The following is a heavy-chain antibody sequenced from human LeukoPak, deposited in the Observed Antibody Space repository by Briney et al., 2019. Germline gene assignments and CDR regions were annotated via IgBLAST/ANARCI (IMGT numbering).Heavy chain of an antibody. J-gene: IGHJ4*02. V-gene: IGHV1-24*01. CDR3: ATTSYSSGWYEVDY. D-gene: IGHD6-19*01. CDR1: GYTFTELS. CDR2: FDPEDGET. Sequence: ASVKVSCKVSGYTFTELSMHWVRQAPGKGLEWMGGFDPEDGETIYAQKFQGRVTMTEDTSTDTAYMELSSLRSEDTAVYYCATTSYSSGWYEVDYWGQGTLVTVSS.